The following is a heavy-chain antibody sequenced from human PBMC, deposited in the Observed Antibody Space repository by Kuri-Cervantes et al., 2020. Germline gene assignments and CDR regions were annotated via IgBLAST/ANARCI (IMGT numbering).Heavy chain of an antibody. CDR3: AKGGLTAAGPNWFDP. Sequence: GGSLRLSCAASGFTFSSYGMHWVRQAPGKGLEWVAVISYDGSNKYYADSVKGRFTISRDNSKNTLYLQMNSLRAEDTAVYYCAKGGLTAAGPNWFDPWGQGTLVTVSS. D-gene: IGHD6-13*01. V-gene: IGHV3-30*18. J-gene: IGHJ5*02. CDR1: GFTFSSYG. CDR2: ISYDGSNK.